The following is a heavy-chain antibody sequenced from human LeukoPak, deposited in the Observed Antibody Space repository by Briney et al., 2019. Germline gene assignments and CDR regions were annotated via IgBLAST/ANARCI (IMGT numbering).Heavy chain of an antibody. D-gene: IGHD4-23*01. CDR3: ATSADSPGNS. CDR2: LKQDGSVK. V-gene: IGHV3-7*01. J-gene: IGHJ4*02. CDR1: GFTFSTYW. Sequence: XSCVXSGFTFSTYWMSWVRQAPGKGLEWVANLKQDGSVKHYVDSVKGRFTISRDNAKNSLYLQMTNLRAEDTAVYYCATSADSPGNSWGQGTLITVSS.